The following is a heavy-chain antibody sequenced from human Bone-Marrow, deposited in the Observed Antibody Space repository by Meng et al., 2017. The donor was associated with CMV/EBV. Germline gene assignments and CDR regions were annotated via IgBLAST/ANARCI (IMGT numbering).Heavy chain of an antibody. D-gene: IGHD3-10*01. J-gene: IGHJ5*02. CDR2: ISAYNGNT. V-gene: IGHV1-18*01. CDR3: VWITMVRGVTGGVGFDP. CDR1: GYTLARDG. Sequence: LWWCGAEVKKAGASVEVSCKAFGYTLARDGISWVRTAPGQGLELMGWISAYNGNTNYAQKVQGRVTMNTDTSTSTAYMELRSLRCDYTAVYYCVWITMVRGVTGGVGFDPWGQGTLVTVSS.